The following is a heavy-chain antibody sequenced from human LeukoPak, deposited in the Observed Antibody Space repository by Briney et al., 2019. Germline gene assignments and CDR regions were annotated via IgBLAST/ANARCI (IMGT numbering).Heavy chain of an antibody. D-gene: IGHD3-16*01. CDR3: ASSLDDYVWGHHYFDH. J-gene: IGHJ4*02. CDR1: GGSISYYY. CDR2: VYYSGST. Sequence: SETLSLTCTVPGGSISYYYWSWIRQPPGKGLEWIAYVYYSGSTNYNPSLKSRVTISVDTSKNQFSLKLSSVTAADTAIYYCASSLDDYVWGHHYFDHWGQGTLVSVSS. V-gene: IGHV4-59*01.